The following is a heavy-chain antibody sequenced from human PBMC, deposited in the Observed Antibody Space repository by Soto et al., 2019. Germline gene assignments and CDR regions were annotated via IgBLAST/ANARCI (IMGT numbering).Heavy chain of an antibody. CDR3: TRANWYSEY. J-gene: IGHJ4*02. D-gene: IGHD7-27*01. V-gene: IGHV4-59*11. CDR1: GSSISNHY. Sequence: QVQLQESGPGLVKPSETLSLTCSVSGSSISNHYWSWIRQPPGKGLEWIGYIYYNGNTNYNPSLKSRVTMPVYTSRNQISLKLTTVTAAYTAVYYCTRANWYSEYWGQGTLVTLSS. CDR2: IYYNGNT.